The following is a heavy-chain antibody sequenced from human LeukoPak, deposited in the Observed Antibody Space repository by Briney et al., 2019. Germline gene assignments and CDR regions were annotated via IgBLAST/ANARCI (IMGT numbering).Heavy chain of an antibody. CDR3: ARDLVGASGSYPAGWFDP. J-gene: IGHJ5*02. D-gene: IGHD1-26*01. CDR1: GYTFTGYY. Sequence: ASVKVSCKASGYTFTGYYMHWVRQAPGQGLEWMGWINPNSGGTNYAQKFQGRVTMTRDTSISAAYMELSRLRSDDTAVYYCARDLVGASGSYPAGWFDPWGQGTLVTVSS. V-gene: IGHV1-2*02. CDR2: INPNSGGT.